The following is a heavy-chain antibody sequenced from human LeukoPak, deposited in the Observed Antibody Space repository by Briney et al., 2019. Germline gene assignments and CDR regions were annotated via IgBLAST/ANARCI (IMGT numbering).Heavy chain of an antibody. V-gene: IGHV4-30-2*01. D-gene: IGHD6-13*01. J-gene: IGHJ6*02. CDR3: ARQFAAAGYYGMDV. CDR1: GGSISSGGYS. CDR2: IYHSGST. Sequence: SETLSLTCAVSGGSISSGGYSWSWIRQPPGKGLEWIGYIYHSGSTYYNPSLKSRVTISVDRSKNQFSLKLSSVTAADTVVYYCARQFAAAGYYGMDVWGQGTTVTVSS.